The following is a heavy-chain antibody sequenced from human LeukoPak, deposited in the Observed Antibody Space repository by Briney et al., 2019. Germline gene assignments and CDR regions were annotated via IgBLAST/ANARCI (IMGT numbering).Heavy chain of an antibody. CDR3: ARSVRDGYIDY. V-gene: IGHV1-46*01. Sequence: ASVKVSCKASGYTFTNYYFHWVRQAPGQGLEWMGIINPSGGSTSYAQKFQGRVTMTRDTSTSTVYMKLSSLRSEDTAVYYCARSVRDGYIDYWGQGTLVTVSS. J-gene: IGHJ4*02. CDR2: INPSGGST. D-gene: IGHD5-24*01. CDR1: GYTFTNYY.